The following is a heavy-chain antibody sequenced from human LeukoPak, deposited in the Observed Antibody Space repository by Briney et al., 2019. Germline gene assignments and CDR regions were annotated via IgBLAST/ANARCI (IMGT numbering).Heavy chain of an antibody. CDR3: ARERDQLLLYFDY. V-gene: IGHV1-2*02. CDR1: GYTFTSYG. J-gene: IGHJ4*02. D-gene: IGHD2-2*01. Sequence: ASVKVSCKASGYTFTSYGISWVRQAPGQGLEWMGWINPNSGGTNYAQKFQGRVTMTRDTSISTAYMELSRLRSDDTAVYYCARERDQLLLYFDYWGQGTLATVSS. CDR2: INPNSGGT.